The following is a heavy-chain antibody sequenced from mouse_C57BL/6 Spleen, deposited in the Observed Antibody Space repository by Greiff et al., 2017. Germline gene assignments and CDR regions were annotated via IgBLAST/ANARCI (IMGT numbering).Heavy chain of an antibody. V-gene: IGHV1-42*01. Sequence: VQLQQSGPELVKPGASVKISCKASGYSFTGYYMNWVKQSPEKSLEWIGEINPSTGGTTYNQKFKAKATLTVDKSSSTAYMQLKSLTSEDSAVYYCARSDYGSYYFDDWGQGTTLTVSS. CDR3: ARSDYGSYYFDD. J-gene: IGHJ2*01. D-gene: IGHD1-1*01. CDR1: GYSFTGYY. CDR2: INPSTGGT.